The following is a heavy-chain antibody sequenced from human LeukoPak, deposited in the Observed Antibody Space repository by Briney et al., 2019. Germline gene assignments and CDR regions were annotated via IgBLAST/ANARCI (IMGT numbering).Heavy chain of an antibody. D-gene: IGHD2-8*01. CDR1: GGSISSYY. Sequence: SETLSLTCTVSGGSISSYYWSWIRQPPGKGLEWIGEINHSGSTNYNPSLKSRVTISVDTSKNQFSLKLSSVTAADTAVYYCARSPRVSNDYYYMDVWGKGTTVTVSS. CDR2: INHSGST. CDR3: ARSPRVSNDYYYMDV. V-gene: IGHV4-34*01. J-gene: IGHJ6*03.